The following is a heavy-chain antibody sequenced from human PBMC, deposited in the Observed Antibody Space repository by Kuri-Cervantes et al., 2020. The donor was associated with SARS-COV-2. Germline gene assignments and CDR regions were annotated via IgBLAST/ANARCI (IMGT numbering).Heavy chain of an antibody. CDR2: ISGSGGST. Sequence: GESLKISCAASEFTFSSYAMSWVRQAPGKGLERVSAISGSGGSTYYADSVKGRFTISRDNSKNTLYLQMNSLRAEDTAVYYCAKDRVYCSGGSCPLYYWGQGTLVTVSS. CDR1: EFTFSSYA. V-gene: IGHV3-23*01. J-gene: IGHJ4*02. CDR3: AKDRVYCSGGSCPLYY. D-gene: IGHD2-15*01.